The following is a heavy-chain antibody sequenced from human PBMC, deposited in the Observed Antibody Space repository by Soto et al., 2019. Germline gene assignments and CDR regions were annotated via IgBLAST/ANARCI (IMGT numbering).Heavy chain of an antibody. CDR1: GFTFSTYD. CDR3: AKRFGYSSGPFGY. J-gene: IGHJ4*02. V-gene: IGHV3-23*01. Sequence: EVQLLESGGGLVQPGGSLRLSCAASGFTFSTYDMIWVRQAPGKGLEWVSIISGSGGITYYGDSVKGRFTISRDNSKNTLDLQMNSLRAEDTAVYYCAKRFGYSSGPFGYWGRGTLVTVSS. D-gene: IGHD5-18*01. CDR2: ISGSGGIT.